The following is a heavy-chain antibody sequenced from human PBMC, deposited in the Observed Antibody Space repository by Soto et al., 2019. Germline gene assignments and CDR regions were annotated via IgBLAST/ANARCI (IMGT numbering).Heavy chain of an antibody. CDR3: AREYCSSTSCYVFGWFDP. V-gene: IGHV4-34*01. J-gene: IGHJ5*02. CDR1: GGSFSGYY. Sequence: QVQLQQWGAGLLKPSETLSLTCAVYGGSFSGYYWCWIRQPPGKGLEWIGEINHSGSTNYNPSLTSRVTISVDTSKNRSSLELSSVTAADTGVYYCAREYCSSTSCYVFGWFDPWGQGTLVTVSS. D-gene: IGHD2-2*01. CDR2: INHSGST.